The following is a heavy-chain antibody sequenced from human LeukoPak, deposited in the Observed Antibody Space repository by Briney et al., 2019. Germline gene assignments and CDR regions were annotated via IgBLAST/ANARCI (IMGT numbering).Heavy chain of an antibody. CDR3: AKTHGYIVGATDFDY. CDR1: GFTFNIYA. CDR2: ISGSGGST. J-gene: IGHJ4*02. D-gene: IGHD1-26*01. Sequence: GGSLRLSCAASGFTFNIYAMTWVRQAPGKGLEWVSAISGSGGSTYYADSVKGRFTISRDNSKNTLYLQMNSLRAEDTAVYYCAKTHGYIVGATDFDYWGQGTLVTVSS. V-gene: IGHV3-23*01.